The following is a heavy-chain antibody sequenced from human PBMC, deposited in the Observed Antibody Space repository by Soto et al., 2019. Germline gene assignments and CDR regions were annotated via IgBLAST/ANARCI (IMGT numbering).Heavy chain of an antibody. D-gene: IGHD4-17*01. J-gene: IGHJ4*02. CDR2: ISSSSSYT. CDR3: ARGPNPDYGDYVFDY. CDR1: GFTFSDYY. V-gene: IGHV3-11*06. Sequence: QVQLVESGGGLVKPGGSLRLSCAASGFTFSDYYMSWIRQAPGKGLEWVSYISSSSSYTNYADSVKGRFTISRDNAKNSLYLQMNSLRAEDTAVYYCARGPNPDYGDYVFDYWGQGTLVTVSS.